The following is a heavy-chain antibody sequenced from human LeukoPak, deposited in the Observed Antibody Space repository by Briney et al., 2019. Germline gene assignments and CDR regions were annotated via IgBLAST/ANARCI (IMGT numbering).Heavy chain of an antibody. J-gene: IGHJ5*02. Sequence: ASVKVSCKASGYTFTGYYMHWVRQAPGQGLEWMGWINPNSGGTNYAQKFQGWVTMTRDTSISTAYMERSRLRSDDTAVYYCARGSLVVVPAATMYNWFDPWGQGTLVTVSS. CDR1: GYTFTGYY. V-gene: IGHV1-2*04. CDR3: ARGSLVVVPAATMYNWFDP. CDR2: INPNSGGT. D-gene: IGHD2-2*01.